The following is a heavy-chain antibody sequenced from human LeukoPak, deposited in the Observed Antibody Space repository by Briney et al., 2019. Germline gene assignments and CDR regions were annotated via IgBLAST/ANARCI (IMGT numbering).Heavy chain of an antibody. CDR2: IYTSGST. CDR1: GGSISSGSYY. Sequence: PSETLSLTCTVSGGSISSGSYYWSWIRQPAGKGLEWIGRIYTSGSTNYNPSLKSRVTISVDTSNNQFSLRLSSVTAADTAVYYCTTAGRDAGYYIYMDVCCKVTTVTISS. V-gene: IGHV4-61*02. CDR3: TTAGRDAGYYIYMDV. J-gene: IGHJ6*03.